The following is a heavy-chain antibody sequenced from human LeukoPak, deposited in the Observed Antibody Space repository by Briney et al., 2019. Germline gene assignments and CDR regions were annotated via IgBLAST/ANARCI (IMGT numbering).Heavy chain of an antibody. CDR1: GYSFTSYW. J-gene: IGHJ4*02. D-gene: IGHD2-21*02. CDR3: AVYNPGAYCGGDCYSYYFDY. V-gene: IGHV5-51*01. CDR2: IYPGDSDT. Sequence: GESLKISCKGSGYSFTSYWIGWVRQMPGKGLEWMGIIYPGDSDTRYSPSFQGQVTISADKSISTAYLQWSSLKASGTAMYYCAVYNPGAYCGGDCYSYYFDYWGQGTLVTVSS.